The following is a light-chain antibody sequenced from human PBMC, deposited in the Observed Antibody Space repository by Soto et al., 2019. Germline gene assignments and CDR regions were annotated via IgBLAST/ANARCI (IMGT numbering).Light chain of an antibody. CDR2: DAS. CDR1: QSIDNF. CDR3: QQYHTYPYT. V-gene: IGKV1-5*01. Sequence: DIQMTQSPSILSASVGDRVSITCRASQSIDNFLAWYRQKPGKAPDLLIYDASSLQDGVPSRFSGSGSGLQPADFATYYCQQYHTYPYTFGQGTKLEIK. J-gene: IGKJ2*01.